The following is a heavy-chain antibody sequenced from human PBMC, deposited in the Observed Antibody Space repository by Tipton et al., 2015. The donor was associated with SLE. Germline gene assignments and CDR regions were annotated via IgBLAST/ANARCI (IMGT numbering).Heavy chain of an antibody. CDR1: GGSISSSSYY. D-gene: IGHD3-3*01. CDR2: IYYSGST. Sequence: LRLSCTVSGGSISSSSYYWGWIRQPPGKGLEWIGSIYYSGSTYYNPSLKSRVTISVDTSKNQFSLKLSSVTAADTAVYYCATWRGYDFWTGYSPYYFDYWGQETLVTVSS. V-gene: IGHV4-39*07. J-gene: IGHJ4*02. CDR3: ATWRGYDFWTGYSPYYFDY.